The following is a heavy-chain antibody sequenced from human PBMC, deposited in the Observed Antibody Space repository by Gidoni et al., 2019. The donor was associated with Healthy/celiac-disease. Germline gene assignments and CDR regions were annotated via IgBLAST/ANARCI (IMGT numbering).Heavy chain of an antibody. Sequence: QVQLVQSGAEVKKPGASVKVSCKASGYTFPGYYLHWVRQAPGQGLEWMGWINPNSGGTNYAQKFQGWVTMTRDTSISTAYMELSRLRSDDTAVYYCAMGIAVAGAPEAFDIWGQGTMVTVSS. V-gene: IGHV1-2*04. CDR3: AMGIAVAGAPEAFDI. D-gene: IGHD6-19*01. CDR2: INPNSGGT. J-gene: IGHJ3*02. CDR1: GYTFPGYY.